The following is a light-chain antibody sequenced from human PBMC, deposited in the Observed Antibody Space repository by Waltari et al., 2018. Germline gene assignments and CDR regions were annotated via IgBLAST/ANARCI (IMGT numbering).Light chain of an antibody. V-gene: IGLV2-14*01. CDR1: SSDVGAYNY. J-gene: IGLJ1*01. Sequence: QSALTQPASVSGSPAQSITISCTGTSSDVGAYNYVSWFQQHPGKAPNLLIYEVSNRPSGVSSRFPGSRAGNKASLTISGLQAEDEADYYCSAYRGSSALVVGSGTKVTGL. CDR3: SAYRGSSALV. CDR2: EVS.